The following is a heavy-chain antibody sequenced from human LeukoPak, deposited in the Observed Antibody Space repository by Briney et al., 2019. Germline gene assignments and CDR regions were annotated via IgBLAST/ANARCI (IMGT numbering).Heavy chain of an antibody. CDR2: ISYDGSNK. J-gene: IGHJ4*02. CDR3: ARGVGPYDILTGYLDY. CDR1: GFTFSSYP. Sequence: PGRSLRLSCAASGFTFSSYPMHWLRQAPGKGLEWVAVISYDGSNKYYADAVKGRFTISRDNSKNTLYLQMNSLRAEDTAVYYCARGVGPYDILTGYLDYWGQGTLVTVSS. V-gene: IGHV3-30-3*01. D-gene: IGHD3-9*01.